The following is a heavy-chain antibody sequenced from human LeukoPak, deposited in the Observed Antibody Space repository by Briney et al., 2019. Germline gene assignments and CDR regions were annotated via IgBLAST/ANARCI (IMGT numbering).Heavy chain of an antibody. Sequence: SETLSLTCAVYGGSFSGYYWSWVRQPPGKGPEWIGEISHIGSTNYNPSLESRVTISVDTSKNQFSLKLSSVTAADTAVYYCARGRWEVRFDPWGQGILVTVSS. CDR1: GGSFSGYY. CDR3: ARGRWEVRFDP. CDR2: ISHIGST. D-gene: IGHD1-26*01. V-gene: IGHV4-34*01. J-gene: IGHJ5*02.